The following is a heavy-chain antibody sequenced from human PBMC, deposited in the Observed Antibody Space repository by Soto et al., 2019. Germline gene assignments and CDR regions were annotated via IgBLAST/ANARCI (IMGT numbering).Heavy chain of an antibody. CDR3: AKPSQPYSDPYYFDY. CDR2: ISYDGSTI. D-gene: IGHD4-17*01. CDR1: GFTFSNYG. V-gene: IGHV3-30*18. J-gene: IGHJ4*02. Sequence: QVQLVESGGGVVQPGRSLRLSCAASGFTFSNYGMHWVRQAPGKGLEWVAIISYDGSTIYYADSVKGRFTISRDNSKNTLYLQLNTLRTEDTAVYYCAKPSQPYSDPYYFDYWGQGTLVTVSS.